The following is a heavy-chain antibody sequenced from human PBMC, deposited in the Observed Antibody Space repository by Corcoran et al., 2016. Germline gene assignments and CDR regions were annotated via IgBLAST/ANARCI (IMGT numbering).Heavy chain of an antibody. V-gene: IGHV1-2*02. Sequence: QVKVVQSGAEVKKPGASVKVSCKASGYSFTAYYMHWVRQAPGKGLEWMGWTNPNSGDTKYEQKFQGRVTMTRDASISTAYMELSSLRSDDTAVYYCATLGAAVSYWGQGTLVTVSS. D-gene: IGHD6-25*01. J-gene: IGHJ4*02. CDR1: GYSFTAYY. CDR3: ATLGAAVSY. CDR2: TNPNSGDT.